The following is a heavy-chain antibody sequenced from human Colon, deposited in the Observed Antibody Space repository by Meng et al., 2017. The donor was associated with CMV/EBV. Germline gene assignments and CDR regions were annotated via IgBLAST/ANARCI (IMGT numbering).Heavy chain of an antibody. V-gene: IGHV3-23*03. Sequence: GESLKISCIASGFTFDGYAMSWVRQAPGKGLEWVSVIYGSGRSSSSADPVKGRFTVSRDNSRNTMYMQMNSLQVEDTAIYYCIKDRRTIFGVVSGMDVWGHGTTVTVSS. CDR2: IYGSGRSS. J-gene: IGHJ6*02. CDR1: GFTFDGYA. CDR3: IKDRRTIFGVVSGMDV. D-gene: IGHD3-3*01.